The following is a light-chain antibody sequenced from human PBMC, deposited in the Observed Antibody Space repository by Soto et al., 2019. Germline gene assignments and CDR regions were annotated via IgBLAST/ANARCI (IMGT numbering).Light chain of an antibody. J-gene: IGKJ4*01. CDR1: QTFGTY. CDR2: DAS. CDR3: QHHSNWPPVIP. V-gene: IGKV3-11*01. Sequence: EIVLTQSLATLSLSPGVRVTLSCRASQTFGTYLAWYQQKPGQAPRLLIYDASNSATVIPVRFSGSGSGTDFTLTISSLEPEDFAVYYCQHHSNWPPVIPFGGGTKLEIK.